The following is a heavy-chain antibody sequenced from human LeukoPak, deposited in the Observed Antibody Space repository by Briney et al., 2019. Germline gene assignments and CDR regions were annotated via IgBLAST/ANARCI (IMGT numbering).Heavy chain of an antibody. V-gene: IGHV3-23*01. CDR2: ISGSGGRT. CDR3: ASEGWEERYFDD. CDR1: GFTFSSYA. D-gene: IGHD1-26*01. Sequence: GGSLRLSCAASGFTFSSYAMNWVRQAPGKGLEWVSAISGSGGRTYDADSVKGRFTISRDNSKNTLYLQMNSLRAEDMAVYYCASEGWEERYFDDWGQGTLVTVSS. J-gene: IGHJ4*02.